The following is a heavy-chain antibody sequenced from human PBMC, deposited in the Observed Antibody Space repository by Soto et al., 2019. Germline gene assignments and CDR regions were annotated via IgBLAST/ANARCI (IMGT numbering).Heavy chain of an antibody. CDR2: IYHSGST. V-gene: IGHV4-30-2*01. J-gene: IGHJ4*02. Sequence: SETLSLACAVSGGSISSGGYSWSWIRQPPGKGLEWIGYIYHSGSTYYNPSLKSRVTISVDRSKNQFSLKLSSVTAAGTAVYYCARLNPGPGAYWGQGTLVTVSS. D-gene: IGHD4-17*01. CDR3: ARLNPGPGAY. CDR1: GGSISSGGYS.